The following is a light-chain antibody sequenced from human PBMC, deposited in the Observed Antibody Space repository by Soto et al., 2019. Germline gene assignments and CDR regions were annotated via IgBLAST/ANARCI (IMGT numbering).Light chain of an antibody. CDR3: QQYNNWPPLT. CDR2: GAS. Sequence: EIVMTQSPVTLSVSPGERATLSCTASQSVNNNVAWYQQKPGQAPRLLIYGASTRATGIPARFSGSGSGTEFTLTISSLQSEDFAVYYCQQYNNWPPLTFGGGTKVDIK. CDR1: QSVNNN. J-gene: IGKJ4*01. V-gene: IGKV3-15*01.